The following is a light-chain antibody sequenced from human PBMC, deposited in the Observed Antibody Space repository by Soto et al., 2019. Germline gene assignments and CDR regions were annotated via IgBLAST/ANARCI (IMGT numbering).Light chain of an antibody. Sequence: EIVLTQSPGTLSLSPGERATLSCRASQSVSNNYLAWYQQRPGQAPRLLIHGASSRATGIPDRFSGSGSETDFTLTISRLEPEDFAVYFCQQYGSSPYTFCQGTKLEIK. CDR1: QSVSNNY. CDR3: QQYGSSPYT. CDR2: GAS. J-gene: IGKJ2*01. V-gene: IGKV3-20*01.